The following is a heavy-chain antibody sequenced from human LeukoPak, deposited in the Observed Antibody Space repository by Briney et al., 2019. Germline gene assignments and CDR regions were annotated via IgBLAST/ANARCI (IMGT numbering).Heavy chain of an antibody. CDR3: ARLYYYYYMDV. V-gene: IGHV4-39*07. CDR1: GGSISSSTYY. CDR2: IYYSGST. J-gene: IGHJ6*03. Sequence: SETLSLTCTVSGGSISSSTYYWGWIRQPPGKGLEWIGSIYYSGSTYYNPSLKSRVTISVDTSKNQFSLKLSSVTAADTAVYYCARLYYYYYMDVWGKGATVTVSS.